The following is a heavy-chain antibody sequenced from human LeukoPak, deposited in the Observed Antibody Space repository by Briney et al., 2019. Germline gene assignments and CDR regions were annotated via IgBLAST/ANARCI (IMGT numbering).Heavy chain of an antibody. CDR2: IKQDGSEK. CDR3: ARLASLGYCSSTSCYFYYYGMDV. CDR1: GFTFSSYW. Sequence: GGSLRLSCAASGFTFSSYWMSWVRQAPGKGLEWVATIKQDGSEKYYVDSVKGRFTISRDNAKNSLYLQMNSLRAEDTAVYYCARLASLGYCSSTSCYFYYYGMDVWGQGTTVTVSS. V-gene: IGHV3-7*01. J-gene: IGHJ6*02. D-gene: IGHD2-2*01.